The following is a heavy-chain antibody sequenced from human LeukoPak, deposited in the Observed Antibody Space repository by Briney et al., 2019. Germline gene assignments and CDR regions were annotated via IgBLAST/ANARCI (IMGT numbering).Heavy chain of an antibody. Sequence: SETLSLTCTVSGDSISSAPYYWTWIRQHPGKGLEWTGYIFDSGITYYNPSLKSRVTISLDRSENQFSLRLNSVTAADTAVYFCARDRTGYFFDDWGQGSLVAVSS. CDR1: GDSISSAPYY. CDR3: ARDRTGYFFDD. CDR2: IFDSGIT. J-gene: IGHJ4*02. V-gene: IGHV4-31*03.